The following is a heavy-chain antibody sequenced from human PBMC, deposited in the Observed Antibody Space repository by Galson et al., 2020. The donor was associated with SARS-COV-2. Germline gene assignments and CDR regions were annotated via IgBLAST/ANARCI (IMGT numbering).Heavy chain of an antibody. V-gene: IGHV3-21*01. Sequence: GESLKISCAASGFTFSSYSMNWVRQAPGKGLEWVSSISSSSSYIYYADSVKGRFTISRDNAKNSLYLQMNSLRAEDTAVYYCARDLREGGSGTYYYGTDVWGQGTTVTVSS. CDR2: ISSSSSYI. J-gene: IGHJ6*02. D-gene: IGHD3-10*01. CDR1: GFTFSSYS. CDR3: ARDLREGGSGTYYYGTDV.